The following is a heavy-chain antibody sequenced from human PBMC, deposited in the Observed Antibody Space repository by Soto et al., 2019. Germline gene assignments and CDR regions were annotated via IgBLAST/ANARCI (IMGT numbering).Heavy chain of an antibody. V-gene: IGHV4-39*01. CDR1: GGSISSSGYY. J-gene: IGHJ6*02. CDR3: ARHLRRGPIVKGMGV. D-gene: IGHD2-21*01. Sequence: SETLSLTCTVSGGSISSSGYYWGWTRQPPGKGLEWIGSIYYSGTTYYDPSLKSRVTMSVDTSKNQFSLKLSSMTAADTAVYYCARHLRRGPIVKGMGVWGQGTTVTVSS. CDR2: IYYSGTT.